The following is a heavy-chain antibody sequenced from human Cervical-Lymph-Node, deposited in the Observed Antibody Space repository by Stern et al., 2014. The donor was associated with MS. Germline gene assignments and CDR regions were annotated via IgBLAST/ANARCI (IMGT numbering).Heavy chain of an antibody. CDR1: GFNFSIHS. V-gene: IGHV3-48*02. CDR3: ARHKYYYDSSAYDP. J-gene: IGHJ5*02. D-gene: IGHD3-22*01. CDR2: NSSSSRTI. Sequence: EVHLEESGGDLVQPGGSLRLSCAISGFNFSIHSMNWVRLAPGKGLVCVSYNSSSSRTIYYADSVKGRFTISRDNAKNSLYLQMNSLRDEDTAMYYCARHKYYYDSSAYDPWGQGTLVTVSS.